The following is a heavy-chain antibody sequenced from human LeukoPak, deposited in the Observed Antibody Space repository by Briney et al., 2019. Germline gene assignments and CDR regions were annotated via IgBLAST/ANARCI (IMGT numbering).Heavy chain of an antibody. CDR1: GGTFSSYA. Sequence: SVKVSCKACGGTFSSYAISWVRQAPGQGLEWMGGIIPIFGTANYAQKFQGRVTITTDESTSTAYMELSSLRSEDTAVYYCARGVSSGWYLIGPFDAFDIWGQGTMVTVSS. CDR3: ARGVSSGWYLIGPFDAFDI. J-gene: IGHJ3*02. V-gene: IGHV1-69*05. CDR2: IIPIFGTA. D-gene: IGHD6-19*01.